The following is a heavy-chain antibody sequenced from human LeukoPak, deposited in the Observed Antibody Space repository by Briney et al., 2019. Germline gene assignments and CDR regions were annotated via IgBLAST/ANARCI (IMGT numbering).Heavy chain of an antibody. CDR1: GGSISSYY. CDR3: ARSPGSYYGRQRYYYYYYMDV. D-gene: IGHD1-26*01. V-gene: IGHV4-59*01. Sequence: PSETLSLTCTVSGGSISSYYWSWIRQPPGKGLEWIGYIYYSGSTNYNPSLKSRVTISVDTSKNQFSLKLSSVTAADTAVYYCARSPGSYYGRQRYYYYYYMDVWGKGTTVTVSS. CDR2: IYYSGST. J-gene: IGHJ6*03.